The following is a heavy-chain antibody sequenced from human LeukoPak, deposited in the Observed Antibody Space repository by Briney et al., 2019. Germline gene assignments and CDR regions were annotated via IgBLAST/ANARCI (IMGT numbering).Heavy chain of an antibody. J-gene: IGHJ4*02. CDR3: ARVAVQLWYFDY. CDR2: ISYDGSNK. CDR1: GFTFSSNA. V-gene: IGHV3-30-3*01. Sequence: GGSLRLSCAASGFTFSSNAMTWVRQAPGKGLEWVAVISYDGSNKYYADSVKGRFTISRDNSKNTLYLQMNSLRAEGTAVYYCARVAVQLWYFDYWGQGTLVTVSS. D-gene: IGHD5-18*01.